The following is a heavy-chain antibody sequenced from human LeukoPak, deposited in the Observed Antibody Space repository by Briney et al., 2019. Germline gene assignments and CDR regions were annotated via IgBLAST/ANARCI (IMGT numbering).Heavy chain of an antibody. J-gene: IGHJ4*02. V-gene: IGHV4-39*01. CDR1: GGSISSSSYH. D-gene: IGHD3-10*01. CDR3: ARRHDGEFDY. CDR2: LYYSGST. Sequence: SETLSLTCTVSGGSISSSSYHWGWIRLPPGKGLEWIGNLYYSGSTYYNPSLKSRVTISVDRSKNQFSLKLNSVTAADTAVYYCARRHDGEFDYWGQGALVTVSS.